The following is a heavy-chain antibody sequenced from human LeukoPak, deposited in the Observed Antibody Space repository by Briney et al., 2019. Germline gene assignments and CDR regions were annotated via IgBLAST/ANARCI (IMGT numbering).Heavy chain of an antibody. CDR2: ISGSGGST. V-gene: IGHV3-23*01. D-gene: IGHD5-18*01. CDR3: AKCMELWQYNWFDP. J-gene: IGHJ5*02. Sequence: PGGSLRLSCAASGFTLSSYAMSWVRQAPGKGLEWVSAISGSGGSTYYADSVKGRFTISRDNSKNTLYLQMNSLRAEDTAVYYCAKCMELWQYNWFDPWGQGTLVTVSS. CDR1: GFTLSSYA.